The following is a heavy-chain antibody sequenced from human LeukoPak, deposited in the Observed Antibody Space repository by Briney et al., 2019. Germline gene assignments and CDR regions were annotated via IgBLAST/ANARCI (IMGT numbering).Heavy chain of an antibody. J-gene: IGHJ5*02. V-gene: IGHV3-30*04. D-gene: IGHD3-16*01. CDR3: ASGLHT. Sequence: GGSLRLSCAASGFTFSSYAMHWVRQAPGKGLEWVAVISYDGSNKYYADSVKGRFTISRDNSKNTLYLQMNSLRAEDTAVYYCASGLHTWGQGTLVTVSS. CDR2: ISYDGSNK. CDR1: GFTFSSYA.